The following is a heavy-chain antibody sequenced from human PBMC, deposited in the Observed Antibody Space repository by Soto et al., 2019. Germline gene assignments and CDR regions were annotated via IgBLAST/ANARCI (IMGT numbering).Heavy chain of an antibody. J-gene: IGHJ4*02. CDR3: ARGPLVVLNYFES. V-gene: IGHV1-69*02. Sequence: QVQLVQSGTEVKKPGSSVKVSCKASGGTFRNYPINWVRQATGQGLEWMGSIFPLTDIPDYAQKFQARLKISADKSTSTAYMELSSLTSDDTAMYFCARGPLVVLNYFESWGQGTLVTVSS. CDR1: GGTFRNYP. CDR2: IFPLTDIP.